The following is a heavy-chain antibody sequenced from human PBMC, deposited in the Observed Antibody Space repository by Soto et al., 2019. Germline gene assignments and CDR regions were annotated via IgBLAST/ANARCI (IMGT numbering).Heavy chain of an antibody. V-gene: IGHV5-51*01. CDR2: IYPGDSDT. CDR1: GYNFTNYW. J-gene: IGHJ6*02. CDR3: ARLTTGTTSYGMDV. Sequence: LKISCKGSGYNFTNYWIGWVRQMPGKGLEYMGIIYPGDSDTRYSPSFQGQVTVSADKSINTAYLQWSSLKASDTAMHYCARLTTGTTSYGMDVWGQGTTVTVSS. D-gene: IGHD1-7*01.